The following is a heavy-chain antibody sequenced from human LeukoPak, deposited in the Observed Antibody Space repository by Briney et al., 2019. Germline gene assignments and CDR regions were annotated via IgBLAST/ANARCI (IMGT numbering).Heavy chain of an antibody. J-gene: IGHJ4*02. Sequence: LPGGSLRLSCAASGFTFSSYAMSWVRQAPGKGLGWVSAISGSGGSTYYADSVKGRFTISRDNSKNTLYLQMNSLRAEDTAVYYCARGDAVLRYFDWSIDYWGQGTLVTVSS. CDR2: ISGSGGST. D-gene: IGHD3-9*01. CDR1: GFTFSSYA. CDR3: ARGDAVLRYFDWSIDY. V-gene: IGHV3-23*01.